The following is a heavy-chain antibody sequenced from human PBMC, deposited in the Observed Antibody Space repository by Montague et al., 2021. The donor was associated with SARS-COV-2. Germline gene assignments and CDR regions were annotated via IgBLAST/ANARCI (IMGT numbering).Heavy chain of an antibody. CDR3: ATGTRTYGMDF. CDR2: IYQSGSA. Sequence: TLSLTCVVSGGSVSSGDYSWGWIRQSPGKGLEWIGYIYQSGSAYYXXSLKSRVTISIDTSNNQFSLNLRSVTAADTGLYYCATGTRTYGMDFWGQGTTVTVSS. CDR1: GGSVSSGDYS. D-gene: IGHD1-1*01. V-gene: IGHV4-30-2*06. J-gene: IGHJ6*02.